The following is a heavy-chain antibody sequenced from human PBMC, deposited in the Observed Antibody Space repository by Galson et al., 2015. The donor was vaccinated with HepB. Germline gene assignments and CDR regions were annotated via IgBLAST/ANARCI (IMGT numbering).Heavy chain of an antibody. CDR3: AREHFFYCGADCYPDYYYYYGFDI. V-gene: IGHV4-61*02. CDR1: GVSMSSDSYY. Sequence: TLSLTCTVSGVSMSSDSYYWTWIRQPAGKGLEWIGRVSYSGSTNYNPSLKSRVTISLDTSKKHFSLELTSVTAADTAVYYCAREHFFYCGADCYPDYYYYYGFDIWGQGTTVTVSS. J-gene: IGHJ6*02. CDR2: VSYSGST. D-gene: IGHD2-21*02.